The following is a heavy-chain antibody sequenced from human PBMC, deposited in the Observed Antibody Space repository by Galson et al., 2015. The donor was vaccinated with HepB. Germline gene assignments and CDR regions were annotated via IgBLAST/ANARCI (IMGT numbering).Heavy chain of an antibody. D-gene: IGHD1-26*01. CDR3: ARARYSGSPFDY. CDR1: GFTFSDYY. J-gene: IGHJ4*02. CDR2: FSSSSSFT. V-gene: IGHV3-11*06. Sequence: SLRLSCAASGFTFSDYYMSWIRQAPGKGLECISYFSSSSSFTNYADSVKGRFTISRDNAKNSLYLQMNSLRAEDTAVYYCARARYSGSPFDYWGQGTLVTVS.